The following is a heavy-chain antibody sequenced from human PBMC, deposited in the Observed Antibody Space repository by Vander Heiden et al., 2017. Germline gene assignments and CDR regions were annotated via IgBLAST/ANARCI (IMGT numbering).Heavy chain of an antibody. CDR1: GFSLSTSGVG. Sequence: QITLKESGPTLVTPTQTLTLTCTFSGFSLSTSGVGVGWIRQPPGKALEWLALIYWNDDKRYSPSLKSRLTITKDTSKNQVVLTMTNMDPVDTATYYCAHRLWNFGIWTGYYHFQHWGQGTLVTVSS. CDR2: IYWNDDK. D-gene: IGHD3-9*01. J-gene: IGHJ1*01. CDR3: AHRLWNFGIWTGYYHFQH. V-gene: IGHV2-5*01.